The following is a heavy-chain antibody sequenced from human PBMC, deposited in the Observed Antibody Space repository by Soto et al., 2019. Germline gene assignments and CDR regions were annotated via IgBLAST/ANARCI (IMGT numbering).Heavy chain of an antibody. D-gene: IGHD6-19*01. CDR2: IYPGDSDT. J-gene: IGHJ6*02. CDR3: ARPRRGPYTCGGYGASSYYNYGIGV. V-gene: IGHV5-51*01. Sequence: PGESLKISCKASGYSFTTYWIGWVRQMPGKGLEWMGIIYPGDSDTKYSPSLQGQVSISADTSISTAYLHWTSLNASDTAMYYLARPRRGPYTCGGYGASSYYNYGIGVWGQGTRGSVSS. CDR1: GYSFTTYW.